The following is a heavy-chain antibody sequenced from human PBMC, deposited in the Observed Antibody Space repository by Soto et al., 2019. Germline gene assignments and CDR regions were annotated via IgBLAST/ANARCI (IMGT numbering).Heavy chain of an antibody. V-gene: IGHV4-39*01. CDR1: GGFISTSYYY. Sequence: NPSETLSLTCTVSGGFISTSYYYWGWVRQPPGRGLEWIGSISYSGSTYYNPSLSSRVTVSLDPSKNQFSLRVSSVTAADTAVYYCARHFKLPYYFDYWAQGTLVTVSS. CDR3: ARHFKLPYYFDY. CDR2: ISYSGST. D-gene: IGHD1-26*01. J-gene: IGHJ4*02.